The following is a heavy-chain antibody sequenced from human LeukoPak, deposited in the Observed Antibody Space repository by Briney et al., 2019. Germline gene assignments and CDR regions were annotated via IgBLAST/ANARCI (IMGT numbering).Heavy chain of an antibody. CDR3: ARHSDADSGEQGFHI. D-gene: IGHD1/OR15-1a*01. Sequence: SETLSLTCTFSGGSISPSGYYWGWIRQPPGGGLEWIGSINYSGTTYYNPSLKSRVTISVDTSKNQLSLKVTSVTAADTSVYYCARHSDADSGEQGFHIWAKGQWSPSLQ. V-gene: IGHV4-39*01. CDR2: INYSGTT. CDR1: GGSISPSGYY. J-gene: IGHJ3*02.